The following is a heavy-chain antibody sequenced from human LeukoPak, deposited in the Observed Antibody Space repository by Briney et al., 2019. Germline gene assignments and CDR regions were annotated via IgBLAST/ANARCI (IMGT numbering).Heavy chain of an antibody. J-gene: IGHJ6*02. Sequence: ASVKVSCKASGYTFTSYAVHLVRQAPGQRLEWMGWINAGNGNTKYSQEFQGRVTITRDTSASTAYMELSSLRSEDMAVYYCARCRGYYYYYYGMDVWGQGTTVTVSS. CDR3: ARCRGYYYYYYGMDV. V-gene: IGHV1-3*03. CDR2: INAGNGNT. D-gene: IGHD2-15*01. CDR1: GYTFTSYA.